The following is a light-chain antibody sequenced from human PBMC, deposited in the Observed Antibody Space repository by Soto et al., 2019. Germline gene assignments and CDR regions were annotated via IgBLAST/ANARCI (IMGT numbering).Light chain of an antibody. CDR1: QSVLYSSNNKNY. V-gene: IGKV4-1*01. CDR3: QQYYTTPWT. CDR2: WTS. J-gene: IGKJ1*01. Sequence: DIVMTQSPDSLAVSLGERATINCKSSQSVLYSSNNKNYLAWYQQKPGQPPKALIYWTSTRESGVPDRFSGSGSGTDFTRTSSSLQAEDVAVYYGQQYYTTPWTFGQGTKVEIK.